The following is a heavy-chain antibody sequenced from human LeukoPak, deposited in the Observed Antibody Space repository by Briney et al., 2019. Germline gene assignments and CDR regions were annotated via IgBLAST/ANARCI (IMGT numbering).Heavy chain of an antibody. Sequence: GGSLRLSCAASGFTFSSYAMSWARQAPGKGLEWVSAISGSGGNTFYADSVKGRFTISRDNSKNTLYLQMNSLRADDTAVYYCARDRAPFGFDYWGRGTLVTVSS. J-gene: IGHJ4*02. CDR3: ARDRAPFGFDY. V-gene: IGHV3-23*01. CDR1: GFTFSSYA. CDR2: ISGSGGNT. D-gene: IGHD3-16*01.